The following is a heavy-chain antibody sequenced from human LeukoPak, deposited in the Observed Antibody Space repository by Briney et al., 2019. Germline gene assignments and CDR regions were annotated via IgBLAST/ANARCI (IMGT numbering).Heavy chain of an antibody. V-gene: IGHV3-21*01. CDR2: ISSSGSYI. CDR1: GFTFSSYS. D-gene: IGHD6-13*01. J-gene: IGHJ5*02. Sequence: GGSLRLSCAASGFTFSSYSMNWVRQAPGKGLEWVSSISSSGSYIYYADLLKGRFIISRDNAKNSLYLQMNSLSAEDTAVYYCALSSGSWDWLDPWGQGTLVTVSS. CDR3: ALSSGSWDWLDP.